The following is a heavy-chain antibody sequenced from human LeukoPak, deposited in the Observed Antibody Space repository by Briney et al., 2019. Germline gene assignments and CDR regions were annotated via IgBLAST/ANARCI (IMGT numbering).Heavy chain of an antibody. CDR2: ISSFSGTI. CDR1: GFTFDDYG. CDR3: ARDRGDFWSGYYTNYFDY. Sequence: QSGGSLRLSCAASGFTFDDYGMNWVRQAPGKGLEWVSYISSFSGTINYAGSVKGRFTISRDNAKNSLYLQMNSLRAEDTAVYYCARDRGDFWSGYYTNYFDYWGQGTLVTVPS. D-gene: IGHD3-3*01. V-gene: IGHV3-48*01. J-gene: IGHJ4*02.